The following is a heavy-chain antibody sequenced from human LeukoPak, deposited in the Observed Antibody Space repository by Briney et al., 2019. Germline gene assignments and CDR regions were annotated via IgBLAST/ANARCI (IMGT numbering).Heavy chain of an antibody. Sequence: GGSLRLSRAASGFTFSSYSMNWVRQAPGKGLEWVSSISSSSTYIYYADSVKGRFTISRDNAKNSLYLQMNSLRAEDTAVYYCARDLQYCSSTSCYASYFDYWGQGTLVTVSS. CDR1: GFTFSSYS. J-gene: IGHJ4*02. D-gene: IGHD2-2*01. CDR2: ISSSSTYI. V-gene: IGHV3-21*01. CDR3: ARDLQYCSSTSCYASYFDY.